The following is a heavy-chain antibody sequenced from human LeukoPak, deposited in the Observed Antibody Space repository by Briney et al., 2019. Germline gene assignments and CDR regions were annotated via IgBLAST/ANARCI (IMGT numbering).Heavy chain of an antibody. Sequence: SETLSLTCNVFGGSISSGRYYWSWIRQPAGKGLEWIGRIYTRGSTNYNPSLKSRVTMSVDTSTNQFSLKLSSVTAADTAVYYCATDGMVRGPDAWFDSWGQGTLVTVSS. CDR2: IYTRGST. D-gene: IGHD3-10*01. CDR1: GGSISSGRYY. J-gene: IGHJ5*01. CDR3: ATDGMVRGPDAWFDS. V-gene: IGHV4-61*02.